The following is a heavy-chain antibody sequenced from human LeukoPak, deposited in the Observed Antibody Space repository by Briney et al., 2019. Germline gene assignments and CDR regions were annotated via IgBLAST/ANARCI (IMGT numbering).Heavy chain of an antibody. Sequence: SETLSLTCTVSGDSISSYYWSWIRQPPGKGLEWIGYIYYSGSTNYNPSLKSRVTISVDTSKNQFSLKLSSVTAADTAVYYCAREVTADWYFDLWGHGSLVIVSS. CDR1: GDSISSYY. J-gene: IGHJ2*01. V-gene: IGHV4-59*01. CDR3: AREVTADWYFDL. D-gene: IGHD2-21*02. CDR2: IYYSGST.